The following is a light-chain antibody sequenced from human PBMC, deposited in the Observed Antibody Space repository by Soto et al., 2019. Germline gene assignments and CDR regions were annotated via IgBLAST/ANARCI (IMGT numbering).Light chain of an antibody. J-gene: IGKJ1*01. Sequence: EIVLTQSPGTLSLSPGERATLSCRASQSVSSSYLAWYQQKPGQTPRRLIYGSSSSATGIPDRFSGSGSGTNFTLTISSLEPEDFAVYYCQQRSNWPQTFGQGTKVDIK. CDR2: GSS. CDR3: QQRSNWPQT. V-gene: IGKV3D-20*02. CDR1: QSVSSSY.